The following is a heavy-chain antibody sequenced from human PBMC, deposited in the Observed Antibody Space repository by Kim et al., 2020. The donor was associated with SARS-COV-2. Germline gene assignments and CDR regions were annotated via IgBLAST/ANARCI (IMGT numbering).Heavy chain of an antibody. CDR3: AKLHGSRNSYSYFDF. D-gene: IGHD3-10*01. J-gene: IGHJ4*01. CDR2: ISSDGLYT. CDR1: GFTFSDYG. Sequence: GGSLRLSCAASGFTFSDYGMHWGRQAPGKGLEWVAVISSDGLYTYYADSVKGRFTISRDNSKTTLYLEMNSLRAEDTAVYFCAKLHGSRNSYSYFDFWG. V-gene: IGHV3-30*18.